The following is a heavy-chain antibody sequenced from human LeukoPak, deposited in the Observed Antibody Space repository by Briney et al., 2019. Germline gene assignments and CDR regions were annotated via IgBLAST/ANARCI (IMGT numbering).Heavy chain of an antibody. CDR2: ISSSSSYI. D-gene: IGHD2-2*01. J-gene: IGHJ4*02. CDR1: GFTFGSYS. CDR3: ARVLIAGYCTSTSCYDVDY. V-gene: IGHV3-21*01. Sequence: GGSLRLSCAASGFTFGSYSMNRVRQAPGKGLEWVSSISSSSSYIYYADSVRGRFTISRDNAKNSLYLQMNSLRAEDTAVYYCARVLIAGYCTSTSCYDVDYWGQGTLVTVSS.